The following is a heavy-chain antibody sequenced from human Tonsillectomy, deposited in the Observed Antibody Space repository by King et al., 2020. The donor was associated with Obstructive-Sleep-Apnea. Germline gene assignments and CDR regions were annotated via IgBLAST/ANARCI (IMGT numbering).Heavy chain of an antibody. V-gene: IGHV1-18*01. CDR3: ARDGKDTVVVGWYFDL. D-gene: IGHD2-2*01. Sequence: QLVQSGGEMKKPGASVTVSCKASGYTFPNYGITWVRQAPGQGLEWMGWISAYNGNSHYAQKFQGRVTMSTDTSTSTAYMELRSLRSDDPAVYYCARDGKDTVVVGWYFDLWGRGTLVTVSS. CDR1: GYTFPNYG. J-gene: IGHJ2*01. CDR2: ISAYNGNS.